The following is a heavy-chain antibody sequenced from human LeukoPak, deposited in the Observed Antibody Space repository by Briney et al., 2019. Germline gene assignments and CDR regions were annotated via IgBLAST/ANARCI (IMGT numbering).Heavy chain of an antibody. V-gene: IGHV3-23*01. Sequence: GGSLRLSCAASGFTFSGYAMSWVRQAPGKGLEWVSVISGGGGITNYADSVKGRFTISRDNSNNTLSLQMNSLRVEDTAVYYCAKGGSTVTTEDVVDYWGQGTLVTVSS. J-gene: IGHJ4*02. CDR3: AKGGSTVTTEDVVDY. CDR1: GFTFSGYA. D-gene: IGHD4-17*01. CDR2: ISGGGGIT.